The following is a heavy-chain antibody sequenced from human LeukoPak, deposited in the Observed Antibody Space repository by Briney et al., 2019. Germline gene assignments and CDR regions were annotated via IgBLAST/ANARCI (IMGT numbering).Heavy chain of an antibody. CDR2: AYYSGHT. CDR3: ARHPFATPFDY. J-gene: IGHJ4*02. D-gene: IGHD2-15*01. Sequence: SETLSLTCTVSGGSISDNYWSWIRQPPGKGLEWIGYAYYSGHTNYNSSLKSRVTMSLDTSKSQFSLRLSSVTAADTAAYFCARHPFATPFDYWGPGTLVTVSS. CDR1: GGSISDNY. V-gene: IGHV4-59*08.